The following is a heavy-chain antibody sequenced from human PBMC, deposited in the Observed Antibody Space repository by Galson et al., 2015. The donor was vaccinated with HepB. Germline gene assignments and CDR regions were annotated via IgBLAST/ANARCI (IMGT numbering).Heavy chain of an antibody. Sequence: SVKVSCKASGYTFTSYGISWVRQAPGQGLEWMGWISAYNGNTNYAQKLQGRVTMTTDKSTSTAYMELSSLRSEDTAVYYCARAGTDDYGALTRSYYFDYWGQGTLVTVSS. CDR1: GYTFTSYG. J-gene: IGHJ4*02. D-gene: IGHD4-17*01. CDR2: ISAYNGNT. V-gene: IGHV1-18*04. CDR3: ARAGTDDYGALTRSYYFDY.